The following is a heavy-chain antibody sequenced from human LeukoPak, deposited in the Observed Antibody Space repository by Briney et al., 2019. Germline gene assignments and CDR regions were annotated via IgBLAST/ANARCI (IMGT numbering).Heavy chain of an antibody. CDR1: GGSFSGYY. J-gene: IGHJ6*02. CDR3: ASGKLAAAGNGYYYYGMDV. D-gene: IGHD6-13*01. Sequence: SSETLSLTCAVYGGSFSGYYWSWIRQPPGKGLEWIGEINHSGSTNYNPSLKSRVTISVDTSKNQFSLKLSSVTAADTAVYYCASGKLAAAGNGYYYYGMDVWGQGTTVTVSS. CDR2: INHSGST. V-gene: IGHV4-34*01.